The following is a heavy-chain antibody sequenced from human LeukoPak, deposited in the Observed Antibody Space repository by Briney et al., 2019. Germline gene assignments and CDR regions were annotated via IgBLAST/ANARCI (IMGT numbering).Heavy chain of an antibody. CDR1: GGSFSGYY. V-gene: IGHV4-34*01. D-gene: IGHD1-26*01. J-gene: IGHJ3*02. Sequence: SETLSLTCAVYGGSFSGYYWSWIRQPPGKGLEWIGEINHSGSTNYNPSLKSRVTISLDTSKNQFSLNLISLSAADTTLYYCATDFGSYDAFNIWGQGTMVTVSS. CDR2: INHSGST. CDR3: ATDFGSYDAFNI.